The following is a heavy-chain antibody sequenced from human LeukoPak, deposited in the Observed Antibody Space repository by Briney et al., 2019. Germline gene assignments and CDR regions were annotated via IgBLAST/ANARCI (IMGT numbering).Heavy chain of an antibody. CDR2: INPNSGGT. CDR3: ASFYGSGIFYYYYGMDV. Sequence: ASVKVSCKASGYTFTGYYMHWVRQAPGQGLEWMGWINPNSGGTNYAQKFQGRVTMTRDTSISTAYMELSRLRSDDTAVYYCASFYGSGIFYYYYGMDVWGQGTTVTVSS. V-gene: IGHV1-2*02. CDR1: GYTFTGYY. J-gene: IGHJ6*02. D-gene: IGHD3-10*01.